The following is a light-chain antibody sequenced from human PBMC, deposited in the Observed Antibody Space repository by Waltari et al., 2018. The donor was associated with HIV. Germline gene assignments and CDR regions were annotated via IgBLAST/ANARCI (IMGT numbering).Light chain of an antibody. CDR3: ATWDASLNGLWV. V-gene: IGLV1-44*01. CDR1: ASNIGSHK. CDR2: NTK. Sequence: QSVLTQPPSASGSPGQRVTVPGSGGASNIGSHKFSWYQRVAGKAPKLLIYNTKQRPSGVPDRFSGSKSGASASLAISGLQSGDEGDYYCATWDASLNGLWVFGGGTKVTVL. J-gene: IGLJ3*02.